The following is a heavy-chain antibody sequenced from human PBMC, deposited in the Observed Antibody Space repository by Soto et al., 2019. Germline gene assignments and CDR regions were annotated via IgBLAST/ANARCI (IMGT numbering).Heavy chain of an antibody. CDR2: INSDGSST. J-gene: IGHJ4*02. D-gene: IGHD3-3*02. CDR1: GFTFSSYW. V-gene: IGHV3-74*01. Sequence: PGGSLRLSCAASGFTFSSYWMHWVRQAPGKGLVWVSRINSDGSSTSYADSVKGRFTISRDNAKNTLFLQMNSLRAEDTAVYYCARDSDHFWSGYYVDYWGQGTLVTVSS. CDR3: ARDSDHFWSGYYVDY.